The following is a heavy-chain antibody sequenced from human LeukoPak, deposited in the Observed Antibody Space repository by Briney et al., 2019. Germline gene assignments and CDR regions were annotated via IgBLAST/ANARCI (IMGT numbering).Heavy chain of an antibody. CDR3: ARGLAAAGTVWFDP. D-gene: IGHD6-13*01. J-gene: IGHJ5*02. CDR2: IIPILGIA. CDR1: GGTSSSYA. V-gene: IGHV1-69*04. Sequence: SVKVSCKASGGTSSSYAISRVRQAPGPGLEWMGRIIPILGIANYAQKFQGRVTITADKSTSTASMELSSLRSEDTAVYYCARGLAAAGTVWFDPWGQGTLVTVSS.